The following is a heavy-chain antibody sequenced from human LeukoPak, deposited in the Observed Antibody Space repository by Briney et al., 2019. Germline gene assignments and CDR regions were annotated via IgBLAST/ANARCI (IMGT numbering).Heavy chain of an antibody. CDR1: GFTVSSNY. CDR2: IYSGGST. V-gene: IGHV3-53*01. J-gene: IGHJ4*02. CDR3: ARVKGYYDTLGAFDY. Sequence: GGSLRLSCAASGFTVSSNYMSWVRQAPGKGLEWVSVIYSGGSTYYADSVKGRFTISRDNSKNTLYLQMNSQRAEDTAVYYCARVKGYYDTLGAFDYWGQGTLVTVSS. D-gene: IGHD3-22*01.